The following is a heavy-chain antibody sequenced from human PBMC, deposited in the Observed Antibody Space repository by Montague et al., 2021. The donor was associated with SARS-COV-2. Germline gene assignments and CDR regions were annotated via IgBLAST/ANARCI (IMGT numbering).Heavy chain of an antibody. Sequence: LSCAASGFTFSSYSMNWVRQAPGKGLEWVSSISSSSSYIYYADSVKGRFTISRDNAKNSLYLQMNSLRAEDTAVYYCARVEELEYDILTGYYGGYYYYGMDVWGQGTTVTVSS. J-gene: IGHJ6*02. CDR3: ARVEELEYDILTGYYGGYYYYGMDV. D-gene: IGHD3-9*01. V-gene: IGHV3-21*01. CDR2: ISSSSSYI. CDR1: GFTFSSYS.